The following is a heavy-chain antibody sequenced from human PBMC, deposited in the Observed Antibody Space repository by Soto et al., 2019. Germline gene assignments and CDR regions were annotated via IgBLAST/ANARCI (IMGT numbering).Heavy chain of an antibody. J-gene: IGHJ3*02. D-gene: IGHD3-22*01. CDR1: GGTFSSYA. CDR2: IIPIFGTA. CDR3: ARETNTYYYDPQAFDI. V-gene: IGHV1-69*13. Sequence: PSVKVSCKASGGTFSSYAISWVRQAPGQGLEWMGGIIPIFGTANYAQKFQGRVTITADESTSTAYMELSSLRSEDTAVYYCARETNTYYYDPQAFDIWGQGTMVTVSS.